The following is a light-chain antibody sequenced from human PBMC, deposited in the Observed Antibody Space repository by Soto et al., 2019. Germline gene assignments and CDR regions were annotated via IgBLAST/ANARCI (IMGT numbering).Light chain of an antibody. CDR3: QQYNDNPPT. CDR2: GAS. CDR1: QSVRTN. V-gene: IGKV3D-15*01. Sequence: EVLMSLSPATLSVSPGERATLSCSASQSVRTNLAWYQHKPGQSPRLLIYGASNRATGFPARFSGSGSGTEFTLTINGLKSEDFAVYYCQQYNDNPPTFGEGTKVDIK. J-gene: IGKJ4*02.